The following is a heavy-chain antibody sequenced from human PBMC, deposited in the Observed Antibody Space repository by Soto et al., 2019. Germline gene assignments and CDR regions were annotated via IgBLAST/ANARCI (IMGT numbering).Heavy chain of an antibody. D-gene: IGHD3-10*01. Sequence: GGSLRLSCAASGFTFSSYYMSWVRQAPGKGLEWVSSISSSGDYTHYADSVKGRFTISRDNSKNTLYLQLSSLRAEDTAVYYCARDPQLLYGSGSYSWFDPWGQGTLVTVSS. CDR1: GFTFSSYY. V-gene: IGHV3-23*01. J-gene: IGHJ5*02. CDR3: ARDPQLLYGSGSYSWFDP. CDR2: ISSSGDYT.